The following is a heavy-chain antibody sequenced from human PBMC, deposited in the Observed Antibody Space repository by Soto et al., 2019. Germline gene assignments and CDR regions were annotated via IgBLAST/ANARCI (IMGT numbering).Heavy chain of an antibody. CDR2: ISYDGSNK. CDR1: GFTFSSYG. V-gene: IGHV3-30*18. CDR3: AKGRMITFGGVIVS. D-gene: IGHD3-16*02. J-gene: IGHJ4*02. Sequence: VQLVESGGGVVQPGRSLSLSCAASGFTFSSYGMHWVRQAPGKGLEWVAVISYDGSNKYYADSVKGRFTISRDNSKNTLYLQMTSLRAEETVMYYCAKGRMITFGGVIVSWGQGTLVTVSS.